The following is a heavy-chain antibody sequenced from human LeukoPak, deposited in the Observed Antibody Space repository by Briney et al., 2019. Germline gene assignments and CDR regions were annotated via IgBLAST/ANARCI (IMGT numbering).Heavy chain of an antibody. CDR3: AKDGNWARFEN. Sequence: PGGSLRLSCAASGFTFTSYAMSWVRQAPGRGLEWVAGIGGSRITTYYADSVKGRFIISRDNSKNTLFLQMNSPRAEDTAAYYCAKDGNWARFENWGQGTLVTVSS. CDR1: GFTFTSYA. CDR2: IGGSRITT. J-gene: IGHJ4*02. D-gene: IGHD7-27*01. V-gene: IGHV3-23*01.